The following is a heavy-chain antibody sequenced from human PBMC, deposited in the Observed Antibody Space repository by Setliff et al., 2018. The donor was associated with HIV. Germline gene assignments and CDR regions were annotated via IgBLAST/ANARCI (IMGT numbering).Heavy chain of an antibody. CDR2: ISSASSYI. J-gene: IGHJ6*02. V-gene: IGHV3-21*01. CDR1: GFSFGTYS. D-gene: IGHD3-10*01. CDR3: ARDYLYYNMYNGSPVYGMDV. Sequence: GGSLRLSCLASGFSFGTYSMTWVRQAPGKGLEWVSSISSASSYIYYEDSVKGRFTVSRDNSKNSLYLQMNSLRVEDTAVYYCARDYLYYNMYNGSPVYGMDVWGQGTTVTVSS.